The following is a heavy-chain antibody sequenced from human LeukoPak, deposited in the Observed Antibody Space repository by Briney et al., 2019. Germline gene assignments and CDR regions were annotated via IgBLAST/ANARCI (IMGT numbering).Heavy chain of an antibody. V-gene: IGHV4-4*07. CDR2: INTIGST. CDR1: GESISTYS. D-gene: IGHD3-22*01. CDR3: ARASRGTAPWYFDV. J-gene: IGHJ2*01. Sequence: PSETLSLTSTVYGFVSGESISTYSWSWFRQPAGKGLEWLGRINTIGSTNYNPSLKSRVTISEDKSNNQLSLRLSSVTAADTAVYFCARASRGTAPWYFDVWGRGTLVTVSS.